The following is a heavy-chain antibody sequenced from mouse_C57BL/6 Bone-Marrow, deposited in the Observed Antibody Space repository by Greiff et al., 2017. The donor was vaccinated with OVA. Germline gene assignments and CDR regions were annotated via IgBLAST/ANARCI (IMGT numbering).Heavy chain of an antibody. Sequence: VQLQQSGPELVKPGASVKISCKASGYAFSSSWMNWVKQRPGKGLEWIGRIYPGDGDTNYNGKFKGKATLTADKSSSTAYMQLSSLTSEDSAFYICARRDYYGSSDYYAMDYWGQGTSVTVSS. CDR1: GYAFSSSW. D-gene: IGHD1-1*01. CDR3: ARRDYYGSSDYYAMDY. J-gene: IGHJ4*01. V-gene: IGHV1-82*01. CDR2: IYPGDGDT.